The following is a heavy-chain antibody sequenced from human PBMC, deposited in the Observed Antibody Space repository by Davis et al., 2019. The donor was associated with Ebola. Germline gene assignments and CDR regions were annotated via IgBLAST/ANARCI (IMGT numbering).Heavy chain of an antibody. D-gene: IGHD6-19*01. J-gene: IGHJ4*02. CDR2: ISTFNGNT. CDR3: ARDYYPGLSRESRDYGSGWYAFDS. Sequence: AASVKVSCKASGYTFPSYGINWVRQAPGQGLEWMGWISTFNGNTNYAQKVQGRVTMTTDTSTSTAYMELRSLRSDDTAVYYCARDYYPGLSRESRDYGSGWYAFDSWGQGTLVTVSS. V-gene: IGHV1-18*01. CDR1: GYTFPSYG.